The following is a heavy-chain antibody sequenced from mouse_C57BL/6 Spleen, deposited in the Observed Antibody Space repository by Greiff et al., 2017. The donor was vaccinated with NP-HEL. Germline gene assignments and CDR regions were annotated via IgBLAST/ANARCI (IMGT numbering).Heavy chain of an antibody. J-gene: IGHJ1*03. V-gene: IGHV7-3*01. CDR3: ARPYYGSSYGYFDV. D-gene: IGHD1-1*01. CDR2: IRNKANGYTT. Sequence: EVNVVESGGGLVQPGGSLSLSCAASGFTFTDYYMSWVRQPPGKALEWLGFIRNKANGYTTEYSASVKGRFTISRDNSQSILYLQMNALRAEDSATYYCARPYYGSSYGYFDVWGTGTTVTVSS. CDR1: GFTFTDYY.